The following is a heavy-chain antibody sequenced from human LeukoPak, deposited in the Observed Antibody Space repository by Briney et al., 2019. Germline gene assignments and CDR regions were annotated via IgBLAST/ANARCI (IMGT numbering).Heavy chain of an antibody. CDR2: ISGSGGST. Sequence: GGSLRLSCAASGFTFSSYATSWVRQAPGKGLEWVSAISGSGGSTYYADSVKGRFTISRDNSKNTLYLQMNSLRAEDTAVYYCAKDSLGSTLPDYWGQGTLVTVSS. CDR1: GFTFSSYA. J-gene: IGHJ4*02. D-gene: IGHD7-27*01. CDR3: AKDSLGSTLPDY. V-gene: IGHV3-23*01.